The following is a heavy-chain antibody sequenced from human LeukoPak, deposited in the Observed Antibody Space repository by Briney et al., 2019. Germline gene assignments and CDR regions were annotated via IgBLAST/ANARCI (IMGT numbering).Heavy chain of an antibody. Sequence: GESLKISYKGSGYSFTSYWIGWVRQMPGKGLEWMGIIYPGDSDTRYSPSFQGQVTISADKSISTAYLQWSSLKASDTAMYYCARPYYGSGSYASFDYWGQGTLVTVSS. CDR1: GYSFTSYW. D-gene: IGHD3-10*01. V-gene: IGHV5-51*01. J-gene: IGHJ4*02. CDR2: IYPGDSDT. CDR3: ARPYYGSGSYASFDY.